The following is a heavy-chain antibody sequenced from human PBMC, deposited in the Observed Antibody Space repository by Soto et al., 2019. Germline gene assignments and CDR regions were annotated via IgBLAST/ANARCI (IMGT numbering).Heavy chain of an antibody. CDR3: ARQIYDSDTGPNFQYYFDS. CDR1: GYSFAGYW. D-gene: IGHD3-22*01. Sequence: GESLKISCKGSGYSFAGYWITWVRQKPGKGLEWMGRIDPSDSQTYYSPSFRGHVTISVTKSITTVFLQWSSLRASDTAMYYCARQIYDSDTGPNFQYYFDSWGQGTRVTFSS. V-gene: IGHV5-10-1*01. J-gene: IGHJ4*02. CDR2: IDPSDSQT.